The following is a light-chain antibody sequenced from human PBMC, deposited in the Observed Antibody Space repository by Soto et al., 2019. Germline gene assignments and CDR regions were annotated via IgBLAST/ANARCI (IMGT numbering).Light chain of an antibody. CDR1: QSVSSNY. V-gene: IGKV3-20*01. J-gene: IGKJ1*01. CDR2: GAS. CDR3: QQYGSSPWT. Sequence: EIVLTQSPGTLFLSPGEKATPSCRARQSVSSNYLAWYQQKPGQAPRPLIYGASSRATGIPDRFSGSGAGTDFTLTISRLESEDFAVYYCQQYGSSPWTFGQGTKVDIK.